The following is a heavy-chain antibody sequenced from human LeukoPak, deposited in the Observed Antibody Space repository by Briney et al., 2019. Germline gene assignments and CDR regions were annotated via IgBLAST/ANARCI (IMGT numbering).Heavy chain of an antibody. V-gene: IGHV1-2*02. J-gene: IGHJ4*02. D-gene: IGHD2-15*01. CDR3: ARRFCSGDRCLYYFDD. CDR2: ITPKNGDT. Sequence: ASVKVSCKASGYTFTGYHMHWVRQAPGQGLEWMGWITPKNGDTDPAQTFRGRVNMTRDTSISTAYMELSSLRSDDTAVYYCARRFCSGDRCLYYFDDWGQGTLVTVSS. CDR1: GYTFTGYH.